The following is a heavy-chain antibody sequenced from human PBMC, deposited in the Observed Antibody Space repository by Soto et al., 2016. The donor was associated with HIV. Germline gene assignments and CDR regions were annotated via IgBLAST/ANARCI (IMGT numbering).Heavy chain of an antibody. CDR1: GGPFSSYY. CDR3: AATVLVATPAHFDR. D-gene: IGHD2-15*01. CDR2: KYYNGTT. V-gene: IGHV4-59*03. J-gene: IGHJ4*02. Sequence: QVHLQESGPGLVRPSETLTLTCGVSGGPFSSYYWSWIRQSPEGGLEWIASKYYNGTTNYNPSLKSRVTISLQTSKSQLSLKMTSTTAADTAVYFCAATVLVATPAHFDRWGQGALVTVSS.